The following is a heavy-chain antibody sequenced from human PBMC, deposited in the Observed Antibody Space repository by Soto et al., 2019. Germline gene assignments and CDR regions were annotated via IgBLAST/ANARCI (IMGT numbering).Heavy chain of an antibody. J-gene: IGHJ4*02. D-gene: IGHD4-4*01. CDR3: AKCVTFCYFDY. CDR1: GFPFGSYA. CDR2: ISPGGST. V-gene: IGHV3-23*01. Sequence: PGGSLRLSCAASGFPFGSYALSWVRQAPGKGLEWVSAISPGGSTYYADSVKGRFTISRDNSKNTVYLQMNSLRVEDTAVYYCAKCVTFCYFDYWGQGTLVTVSS.